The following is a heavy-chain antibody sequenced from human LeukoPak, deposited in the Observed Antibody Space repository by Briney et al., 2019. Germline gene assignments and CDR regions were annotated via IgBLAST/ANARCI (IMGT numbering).Heavy chain of an antibody. CDR2: IYYSGST. V-gene: IGHV4-59*01. D-gene: IGHD3-10*01. Sequence: SETLSLTCTVSGGSISSYYWSWIRQPPGKGLEWIGYIYYSGSTNYNPSLKSRVTISVDTSKNQFSLKLSSVTAADTAVYYCARDSAHGSGLFNWFDPWGQGTLVTVSS. J-gene: IGHJ5*02. CDR3: ARDSAHGSGLFNWFDP. CDR1: GGSISSYY.